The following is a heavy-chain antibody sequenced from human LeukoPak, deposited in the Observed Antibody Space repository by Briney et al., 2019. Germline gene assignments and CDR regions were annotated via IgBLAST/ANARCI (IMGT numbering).Heavy chain of an antibody. V-gene: IGHV3-66*02. CDR3: ARDAAAAGDFDY. CDR2: IYSGGST. D-gene: IGHD6-13*01. Sequence: PGGSLRLSCAASGFTVSSNYMSWVRQAPGKGLEWVSVIYSGGSTYYADSVKGRFTISRDNSKNTLYLQMNSLGAEDTAVYYCARDAAAAGDFDYWGQGTLVTVSS. CDR1: GFTVSSNY. J-gene: IGHJ4*02.